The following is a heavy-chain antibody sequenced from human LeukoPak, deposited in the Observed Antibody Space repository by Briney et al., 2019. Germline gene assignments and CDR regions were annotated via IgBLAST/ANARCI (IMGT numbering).Heavy chain of an antibody. J-gene: IGHJ4*02. D-gene: IGHD2-2*01. CDR3: AKDFRPYCSSTSCYPHFDY. CDR1: GFTFSSYG. Sequence: GGSLRLSCAASGFTFSSYGMHWVRQAPGEGLEWVAVISYDGSNKYYADSVKGRFTISRDNSKNTLYLQMNSLRAEDTAVYYCAKDFRPYCSSTSCYPHFDYWGQGTLVTVSS. CDR2: ISYDGSNK. V-gene: IGHV3-30*18.